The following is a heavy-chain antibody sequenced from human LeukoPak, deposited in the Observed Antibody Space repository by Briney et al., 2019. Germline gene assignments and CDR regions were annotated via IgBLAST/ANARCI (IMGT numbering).Heavy chain of an antibody. J-gene: IGHJ4*02. D-gene: IGHD4-23*01. CDR1: GGSISSYY. Sequence: KASETLSLTCTVPGGSISSYYWSWIRQPPGKGLEWIGYIYYSGSTNYNPSLKSRVTISVDTSKNQFSLKLSSVTAADTAVYYCARIEDYGGNSVNYWGQGTLVTVSS. CDR2: IYYSGST. CDR3: ARIEDYGGNSVNY. V-gene: IGHV4-59*01.